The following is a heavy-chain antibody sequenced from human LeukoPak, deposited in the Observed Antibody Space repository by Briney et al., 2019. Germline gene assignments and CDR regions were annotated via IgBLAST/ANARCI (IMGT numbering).Heavy chain of an antibody. Sequence: GGSLRLSCAASGFTFSSYGMHWVRQAPGQGLEWVAVISYDGSNKYYADSVKGRFTISRDNSKNTLYLQMNSLRAEDTAVYYCARRGYSGYDLYYFDYWGQGTLVTVSS. CDR2: ISYDGSNK. CDR1: GFTFSSYG. J-gene: IGHJ4*02. D-gene: IGHD5-12*01. CDR3: ARRGYSGYDLYYFDY. V-gene: IGHV3-30*03.